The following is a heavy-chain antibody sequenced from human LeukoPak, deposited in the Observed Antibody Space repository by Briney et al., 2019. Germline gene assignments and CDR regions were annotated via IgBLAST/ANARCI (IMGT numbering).Heavy chain of an antibody. J-gene: IGHJ6*03. Sequence: GGSLRLSCAASGFTFSSYNMNWVRQAPGKGLEWVSSISSISRSYIYYADSVKGRFTISRDNAKNSLYLQMNSLRAEDTAVYYCAREHSGYDFPGRDYYYMDVWGKGTTVTVSS. CDR3: AREHSGYDFPGRDYYYMDV. D-gene: IGHD5-12*01. CDR1: GFTFSSYN. CDR2: ISSISRSYI. V-gene: IGHV3-21*01.